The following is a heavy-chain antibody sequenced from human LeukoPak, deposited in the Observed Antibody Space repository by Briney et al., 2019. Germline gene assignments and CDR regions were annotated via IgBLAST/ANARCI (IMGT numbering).Heavy chain of an antibody. CDR1: GFTFSSYG. D-gene: IGHD2-15*01. Sequence: PGGSLRLSCAASGFTFSSYGMHWVRQAPGKGLEWVAVISYDGSNKYYADSAKGRFIISRDNSKNTLYLQMNSLRTEDTAVYYCARDHAPRVAATGYWGQGTLVTVSS. J-gene: IGHJ4*02. CDR2: ISYDGSNK. CDR3: ARDHAPRVAATGY. V-gene: IGHV3-30*03.